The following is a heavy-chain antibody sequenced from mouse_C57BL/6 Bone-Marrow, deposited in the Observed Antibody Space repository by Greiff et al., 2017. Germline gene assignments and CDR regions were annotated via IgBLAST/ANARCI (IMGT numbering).Heavy chain of an antibody. CDR3: AGNYGFAY. J-gene: IGHJ3*01. Sequence: VKLQESGAELARPGASVKLSCKASGYTFTSYWITWVKQRPGQGLEWIGDIYPGSGSTNYNEKFKSKATLTVDTSSSTAYMQLSSLTSEDSAVYYCAGNYGFAYWGQGTLVTVSA. CDR2: IYPGSGST. CDR1: GYTFTSYW. V-gene: IGHV1-55*01. D-gene: IGHD2-1*01.